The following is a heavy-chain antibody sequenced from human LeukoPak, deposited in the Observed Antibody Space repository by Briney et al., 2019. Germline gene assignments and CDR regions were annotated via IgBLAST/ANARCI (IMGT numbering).Heavy chain of an antibody. Sequence: GRSLRLSCAASGFTLSNYAMHWVRQAPGKGLEWVAVISYDGSTKYYADSVKGRFTISRDNSKNTLYLQMNSLRAEDTAVYYCAKNYYVDYWGQGTLVTVSS. D-gene: IGHD2/OR15-2a*01. V-gene: IGHV3-30*04. CDR1: GFTLSNYA. CDR2: ISYDGSTK. J-gene: IGHJ4*02. CDR3: AKNYYVDY.